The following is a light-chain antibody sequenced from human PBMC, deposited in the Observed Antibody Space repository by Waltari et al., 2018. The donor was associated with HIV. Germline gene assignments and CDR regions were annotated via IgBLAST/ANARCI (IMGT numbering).Light chain of an antibody. Sequence: QSVLTHPPSVSGTPGQRVTIPCSGGSSNIGDNAVTWYQQFPGTAPKLLIYSNNQRPSGVPDRFSGSKSGTSASLAISGLQSEDEADYYCATLDDSLNGPVFGGGTKVTVL. CDR1: SSNIGDNA. V-gene: IGLV1-44*01. J-gene: IGLJ2*01. CDR2: SNN. CDR3: ATLDDSLNGPV.